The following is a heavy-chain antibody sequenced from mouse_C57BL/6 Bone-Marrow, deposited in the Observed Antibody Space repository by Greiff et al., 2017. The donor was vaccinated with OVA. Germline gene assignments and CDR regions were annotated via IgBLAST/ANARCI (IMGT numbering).Heavy chain of an antibody. Sequence: VQLQQSGAELVRPGASVKLSCTASGFNIKDDYMHWVKQRPEQGLEWIGWIDPENGDTEYASKFQGKATITADTSSNTAYLQLSSLTSEDTAVYYCTTEGILREGFAYWGQGTLVTVSA. J-gene: IGHJ3*01. CDR2: IDPENGDT. CDR3: TTEGILREGFAY. D-gene: IGHD1-1*01. CDR1: GFNIKDDY. V-gene: IGHV14-4*01.